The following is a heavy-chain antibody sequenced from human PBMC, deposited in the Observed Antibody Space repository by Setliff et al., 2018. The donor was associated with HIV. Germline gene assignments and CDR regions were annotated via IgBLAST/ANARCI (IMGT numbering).Heavy chain of an antibody. CDR3: ARETPPLGI. CDR2: IYYRGST. J-gene: IGHJ3*02. CDR1: GGSISSSRYY. Sequence: PSETLSLTCTVSGGSISSSRYYWGWIRQPPGKGLEWIGSIYYRGSTYYNPSLKSRVTISVDTSKNQFSLKVSSVTAADTAVYYCARETPPLGIWGQGTMVTVSS. V-gene: IGHV4-39*07.